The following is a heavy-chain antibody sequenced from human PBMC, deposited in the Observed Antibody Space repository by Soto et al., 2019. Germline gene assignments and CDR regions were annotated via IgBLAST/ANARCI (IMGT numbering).Heavy chain of an antibody. Sequence: LRLSCAASGFTFSSYAMSWVRQAPGKGLEWVSAISGSGGSTYYADSVKGRFTISRDNSKNTLYLQMNSLRAEDTAVYYCAKADHYSNYGGHDYWGQGTLVTVSS. CDR1: GFTFSSYA. CDR3: AKADHYSNYGGHDY. D-gene: IGHD4-4*01. J-gene: IGHJ4*02. V-gene: IGHV3-23*01. CDR2: ISGSGGST.